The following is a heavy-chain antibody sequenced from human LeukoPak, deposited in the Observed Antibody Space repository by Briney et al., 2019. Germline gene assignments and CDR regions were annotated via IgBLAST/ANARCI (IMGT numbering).Heavy chain of an antibody. J-gene: IGHJ3*02. CDR2: IYSNEAT. CDR1: GGSTKGYH. CDR3: ARRNDFHI. V-gene: IGHV4-4*08. Sequence: SETLSLTCTVSGGSTKGYHWSCIRQPPGKGLEWIGYIYSNEATEYKPSLKSRVTISADTSKNQFSLKLTSVSAADTAIYYCARRNDFHIWGQGTIVTVSS.